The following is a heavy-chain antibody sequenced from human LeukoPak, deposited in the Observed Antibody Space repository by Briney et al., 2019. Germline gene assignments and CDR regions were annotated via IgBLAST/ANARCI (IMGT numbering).Heavy chain of an antibody. J-gene: IGHJ3*02. Sequence: GGSLGLSCAASGFTFSSYELYWVRQAPGKGLEWVSYISSGSTTIKYADSVKGQFTISRDDAKKSLYLQMNSLRAEDTAIYYCGAGRQFVGAFDIWGQGTLVTVSS. V-gene: IGHV3-48*03. CDR1: GFTFSSYE. CDR2: ISSGSTTI. CDR3: GAGRQFVGAFDI. D-gene: IGHD3-10*01.